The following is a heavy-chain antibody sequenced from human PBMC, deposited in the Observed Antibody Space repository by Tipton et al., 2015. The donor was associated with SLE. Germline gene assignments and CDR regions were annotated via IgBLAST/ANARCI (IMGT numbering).Heavy chain of an antibody. CDR2: IYNNRDA. J-gene: IGHJ5*02. V-gene: IGHV4-4*08. D-gene: IGHD6-6*01. CDR3: ARGSDLVSSKWVGA. Sequence: TLSLTCTVSGGSTNSFYWSWIRQPPGKGLEWIGYIYNNRDATYSPSLKSRVTISLDTSKNQVSLNLTSVTAADTAVYYCARGSDLVSSKWVGAWGQGTLVTVSS. CDR1: GGSTNSFY.